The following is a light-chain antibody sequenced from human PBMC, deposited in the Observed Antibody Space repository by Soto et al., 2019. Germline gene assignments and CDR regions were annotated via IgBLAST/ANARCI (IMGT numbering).Light chain of an antibody. Sequence: ILMTQSPATLSVSPGERATLSCRASQSVSNNLAWYQQKPGQAPRLLIYDASTRATGIPARFSGSGSGTEFTLTISGLQSADFAVDYCQQYNNWTPWTFGQGTKVEIK. J-gene: IGKJ1*01. CDR3: QQYNNWTPWT. CDR2: DAS. V-gene: IGKV3-15*01. CDR1: QSVSNN.